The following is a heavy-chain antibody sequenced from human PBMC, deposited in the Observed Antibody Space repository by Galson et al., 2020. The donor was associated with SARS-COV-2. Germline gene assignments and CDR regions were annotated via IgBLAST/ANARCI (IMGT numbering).Heavy chain of an antibody. J-gene: IGHJ3*02. CDR1: GFTFSSYA. CDR3: ATEGYSSGPDAFDI. Sequence: GGSLRLSCAASGFTFSSYAMHWVRQAPGKGLEWVAAISYDGSNKYYADSVKGRFTISRDNSKNTLYLQMNSLRAEDTAVYYCATEGYSSGPDAFDIWGQGTMVTVSS. V-gene: IGHV3-30*04. CDR2: ISYDGSNK. D-gene: IGHD6-19*01.